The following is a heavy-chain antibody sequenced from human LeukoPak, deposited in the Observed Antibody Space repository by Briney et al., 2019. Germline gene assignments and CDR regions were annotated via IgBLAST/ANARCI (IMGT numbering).Heavy chain of an antibody. Sequence: GGSLRLSCAASGFTFSSYAMHWVRQAPGKGLEWVAVISYDGSNKYYADSVKGRFTIPRGNSKNTLYLQMNSLRAEDTAVYYCARGPEWYYYDSSGSDYWGQGTLVTVSS. V-gene: IGHV3-30*01. CDR1: GFTFSSYA. CDR3: ARGPEWYYYDSSGSDY. D-gene: IGHD3-22*01. J-gene: IGHJ4*02. CDR2: ISYDGSNK.